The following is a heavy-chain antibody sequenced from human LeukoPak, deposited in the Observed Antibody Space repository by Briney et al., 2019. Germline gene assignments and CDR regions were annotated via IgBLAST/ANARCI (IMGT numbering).Heavy chain of an antibody. D-gene: IGHD2-2*01. CDR3: ARGDGCSTSCHYYYYYYGMDV. V-gene: IGHV3-30*04. J-gene: IGHJ6*02. CDR1: GFTFSSYA. CDR2: ISYDGSNK. Sequence: GRSLRLSCAASGFTFSSYAMHWVRQAPGKGLEWVAVISYDGSNKYYADSVKGRFTISRDNSKNTLYLQMNSPRAEDTAVYYCARGDGCSTSCHYYYYYYGMDVWGQGTTVTVSS.